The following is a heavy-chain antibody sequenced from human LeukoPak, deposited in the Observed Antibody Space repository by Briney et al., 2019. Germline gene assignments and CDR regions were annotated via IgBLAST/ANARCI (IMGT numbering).Heavy chain of an antibody. Sequence: SETLSLTCTVSGGSISSISYYWGWIRQPPGKGLEWIGSIYYSGSTYYKPSLKSRVTISVDTSMNQFSLNLSSVTAADTAVYYCARGYSSSWRGYGVYYFDYWGQGTLVTVSS. CDR1: GGSISSISYY. D-gene: IGHD6-13*01. J-gene: IGHJ4*02. CDR2: IYYSGST. V-gene: IGHV4-39*01. CDR3: ARGYSSSWRGYGVYYFDY.